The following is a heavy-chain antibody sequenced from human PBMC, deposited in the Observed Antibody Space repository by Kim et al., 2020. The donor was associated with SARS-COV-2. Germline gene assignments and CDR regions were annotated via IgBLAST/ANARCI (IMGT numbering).Heavy chain of an antibody. D-gene: IGHD3-10*01. Sequence: SVKGRFTISRDNSKNTLYLEMNSLRVEDTALYFCAKDVYLSASGGHPFDFWGQGTLVTVSS. V-gene: IGHV3-23*01. CDR3: AKDVYLSASGGHPFDF. J-gene: IGHJ4*02.